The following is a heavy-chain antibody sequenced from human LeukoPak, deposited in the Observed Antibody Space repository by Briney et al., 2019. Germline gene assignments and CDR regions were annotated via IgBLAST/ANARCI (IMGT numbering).Heavy chain of an antibody. CDR1: GYTFTGYY. CDR2: INPNSGGT. V-gene: IGHV1-2*02. CDR3: ARGTRGRLVPAARDWFDP. J-gene: IGHJ5*02. D-gene: IGHD2-2*01. Sequence: GASVKVSCKASGYTFTGYYMHWVRQAPGQGLEWMGWINPNSGGTNYAQKFQGRVTMTRDTSISTAYMELSRLRSDDTAVYYCARGTRGRLVPAARDWFDPWGQGTLVTVSS.